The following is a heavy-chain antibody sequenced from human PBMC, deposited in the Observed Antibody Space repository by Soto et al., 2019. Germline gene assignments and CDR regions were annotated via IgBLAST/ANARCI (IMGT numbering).Heavy chain of an antibody. CDR1: GGSISSVDYY. Sequence: SETLSLTCTVSGGSISSVDYYWSWIRQAPXKGLEWIGYIHYTGSTDYNPSLKSRVTMSVDTSDNQFSLKLTSVTAADTAVYYCARDRKATTSPRYNWFDPWGPGTLVTVSS. CDR2: IHYTGST. J-gene: IGHJ5*02. CDR3: ARDRKATTSPRYNWFDP. V-gene: IGHV4-30-4*01. D-gene: IGHD4-17*01.